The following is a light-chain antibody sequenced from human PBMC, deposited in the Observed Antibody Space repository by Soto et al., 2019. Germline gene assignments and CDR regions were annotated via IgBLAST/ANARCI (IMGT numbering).Light chain of an antibody. CDR2: AAS. V-gene: IGKV3-20*01. Sequence: IVLTQSPGTLSLSPGEIATLSFRASQSVSNNYLAWYQQKPGQPPRLLLYAASSRATGVPDRFSGSGSGTDFTLSIDRLERDDFAVYSCQQYATLPWTFGQGTKVDNK. CDR3: QQYATLPWT. J-gene: IGKJ1*01. CDR1: QSVSNNY.